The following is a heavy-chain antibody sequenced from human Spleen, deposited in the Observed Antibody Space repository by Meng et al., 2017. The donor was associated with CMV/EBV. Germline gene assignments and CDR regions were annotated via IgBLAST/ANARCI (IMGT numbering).Heavy chain of an antibody. J-gene: IGHJ4*02. CDR2: ISYDGSNK. Sequence: GESLKISCAASGFTLSTYAMHWVRQAPGKGLEWVAVISYDGSNKYYADSVKGRFTISRDNSKNTLYLQMNSLRAEDTAVYYCAKDIVVVPAASGFWDYWGQGTLVTVSS. CDR3: AKDIVVVPAASGFWDY. V-gene: IGHV3-30*04. CDR1: GFTLSTYA. D-gene: IGHD2-2*01.